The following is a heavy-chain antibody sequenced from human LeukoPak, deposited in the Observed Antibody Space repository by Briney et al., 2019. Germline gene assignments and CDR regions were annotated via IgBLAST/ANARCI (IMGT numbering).Heavy chain of an antibody. J-gene: IGHJ6*04. CDR2: IYYSGST. V-gene: IGHV4-30-4*01. CDR1: GGSISSGDYY. Sequence: KSSQTLSLTCTVSGGSISSGDYYWSWIRQPPGKGLEWIGYIYYSGSTYYNPSLKSRVTISVDTSKNQFSLKLSSVTAVDTAVYYCARGGSMVRGIHYYGMDVWGKGTTVTVSS. CDR3: ARGGSMVRGIHYYGMDV. D-gene: IGHD3-10*01.